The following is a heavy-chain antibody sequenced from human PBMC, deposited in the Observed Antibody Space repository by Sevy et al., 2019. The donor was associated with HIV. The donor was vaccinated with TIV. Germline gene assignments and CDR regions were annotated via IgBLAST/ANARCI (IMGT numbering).Heavy chain of an antibody. J-gene: IGHJ4*02. CDR1: GFRFRIYA. V-gene: IGHV3-23*01. CDR2: FCMGGDRI. D-gene: IGHD2-2*01. Sequence: GGSLRLSCPTSGFRFRIYAMTWVRQAPGKGLEWVSSFCMGGDRIYYADSVRGRFTISRDDSKNTLYLEMNNLRADDTAKYYCAREGCSKGPDYWGQGTLVTVSS. CDR3: AREGCSKGPDY.